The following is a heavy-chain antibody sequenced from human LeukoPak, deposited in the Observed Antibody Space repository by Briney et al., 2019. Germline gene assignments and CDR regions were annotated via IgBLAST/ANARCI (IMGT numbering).Heavy chain of an antibody. V-gene: IGHV3-48*01. CDR2: IRSSSTTI. CDR3: ARAKRNGFDI. Sequence: PGESLRLSCAADGFTFRKHWMNWVRQAPGKGLEWVSYIRSSSTTIYYADSVKGRFTISRDNAKNSLYLQMNSLRAEDTAVYYCARAKRNGFDIWGQGTMVTVSS. CDR1: GFTFRKHW. J-gene: IGHJ3*02.